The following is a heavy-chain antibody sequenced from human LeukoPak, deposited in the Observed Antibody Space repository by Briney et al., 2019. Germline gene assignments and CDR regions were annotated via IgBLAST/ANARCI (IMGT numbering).Heavy chain of an antibody. V-gene: IGHV3-53*05. D-gene: IGHD3-10*01. Sequence: GGSLRLSGAASGFTVSSNYMSWVRQAPGKGLEWVSIIYSGDTTHYADSVKGRFTISRDNSKNTLYLQMNSLRAEDTAVYYCAKASDFGGDYFDYWGQGTLVTVSS. CDR1: GFTVSSNY. J-gene: IGHJ4*02. CDR2: IYSGDTT. CDR3: AKASDFGGDYFDY.